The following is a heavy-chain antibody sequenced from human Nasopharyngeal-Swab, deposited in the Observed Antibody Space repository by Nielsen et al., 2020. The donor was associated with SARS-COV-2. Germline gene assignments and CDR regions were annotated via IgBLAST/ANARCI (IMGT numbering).Heavy chain of an antibody. Sequence: WIRQPPGKGLEWVSVIYSGGSRHYADSVKGRFTISRDNSKNALYLQMNSLRAEDTAVYYCARSRLPGVFSVTASWYFDLWGRGTLVTVPS. D-gene: IGHD2-21*02. J-gene: IGHJ2*01. CDR3: ARSRLPGVFSVTASWYFDL. V-gene: IGHV3-53*01. CDR2: IYSGGSR.